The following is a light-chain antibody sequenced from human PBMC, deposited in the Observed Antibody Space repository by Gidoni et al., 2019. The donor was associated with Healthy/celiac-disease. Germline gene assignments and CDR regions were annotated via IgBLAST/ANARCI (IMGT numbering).Light chain of an antibody. CDR3: QSYDSSLSVSGGV. Sequence: QSVLTQPPPVSGAPGQRVTISCTGSSSNIGAGYDVHWYQQLPGTAPKLLIYGNSNRPSGVPDRFSGSKSGTSASLAITGLQAEDEADYYCQSYDSSLSVSGGVFGGGTKLTVL. CDR1: SSNIGAGYD. J-gene: IGLJ3*02. CDR2: GNS. V-gene: IGLV1-40*01.